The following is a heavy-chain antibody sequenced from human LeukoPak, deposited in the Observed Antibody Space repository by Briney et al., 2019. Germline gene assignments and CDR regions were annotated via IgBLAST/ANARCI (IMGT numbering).Heavy chain of an antibody. CDR1: GGAISSSNW. CDR3: ASKGGKRGYSYGYYFDS. J-gene: IGHJ4*02. CDR2: IDHSGNS. Sequence: SGTLSLTCAVSGGAISSSNWWNWVRQSPGKGLEWIGEIDHSGNSNYNPSLKSRVTISGDKSKNQFSLKLSSVTAADTAVYYCASKGGKRGYSYGYYFDSWGQGTLVTVSS. V-gene: IGHV4-4*02. D-gene: IGHD5-18*01.